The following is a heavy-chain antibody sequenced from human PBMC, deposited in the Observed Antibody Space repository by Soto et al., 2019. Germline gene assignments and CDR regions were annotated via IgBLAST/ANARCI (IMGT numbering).Heavy chain of an antibody. CDR1: GFTFTSSA. CDR2: IVVGSGNT. V-gene: IGHV1-58*01. CDR3: AAVGVAARAYYYYGMDV. J-gene: IGHJ6*02. D-gene: IGHD6-6*01. Sequence: SVKVSCKASGFTFTSSAVRWVRQARGQRLEWIGWIVVGSGNTNYAQKFQERVTITRDMSTSTAYMELSSLRSEDTAVYYCAAVGVAARAYYYYGMDVWGQGTTVTVSS.